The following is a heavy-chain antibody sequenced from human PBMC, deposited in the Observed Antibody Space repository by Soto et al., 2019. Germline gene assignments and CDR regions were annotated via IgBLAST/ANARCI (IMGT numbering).Heavy chain of an antibody. CDR3: AREDRSPPYFDY. Sequence: QVQLVQSGAEVQKPGASVKVSCKASGYTVTNYYVHWVRQAPGQGLEWMGTINPSGGSTTYTQKFQGRVTMTRDTSTSTVYMELSRLRSEDTAVYYCAREDRSPPYFDYWGQGTLVTVSS. D-gene: IGHD1-26*01. CDR1: GYTVTNYY. J-gene: IGHJ4*02. CDR2: INPSGGST. V-gene: IGHV1-46*03.